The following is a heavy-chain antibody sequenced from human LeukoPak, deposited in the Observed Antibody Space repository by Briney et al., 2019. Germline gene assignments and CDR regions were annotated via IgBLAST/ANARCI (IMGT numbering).Heavy chain of an antibody. V-gene: IGHV4-34*01. CDR3: ARGCYRVVVPAARGVDY. CDR1: GGSFSGYY. Sequence: SETLSLTCAVYGGSFSGYYWSWIRQPPRKGLEWIGEIDHSGSTNYNPSLKSRVTISVDTSKNQFSLKLSSVTAADTAVYYCARGCYRVVVPAARGVDYWGQGTLVTVSS. CDR2: IDHSGST. J-gene: IGHJ4*02. D-gene: IGHD2-2*01.